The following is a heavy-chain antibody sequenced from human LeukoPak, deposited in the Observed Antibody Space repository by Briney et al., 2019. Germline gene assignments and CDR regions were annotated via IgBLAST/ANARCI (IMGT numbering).Heavy chain of an antibody. CDR2: IKQDGSEK. D-gene: IGHD3-22*01. CDR3: ARYGGYYDSSGTDY. Sequence: PGGSLRLSCAASGFSFNSYWMSWVRQAPGKRLEWAANIKQDGSEKKYLDSVKGRLTISRDNAKNSLYLQMNSLRAEDTAVYYCARYGGYYDSSGTDYWGQGTLVTVSS. CDR1: GFSFNSYW. V-gene: IGHV3-7*01. J-gene: IGHJ4*02.